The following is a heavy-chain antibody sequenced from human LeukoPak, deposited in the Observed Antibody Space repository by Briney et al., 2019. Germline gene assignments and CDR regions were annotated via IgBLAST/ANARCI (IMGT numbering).Heavy chain of an antibody. Sequence: GGSLRLSCSASGFTFSNFAMHWVRQAPGKGLEHVSAIRSNGDSTYYTDSVKGRFTISRDNTQKTLYLQMSSLRAEDTGVYYCVKAATVTIHYYYYGMDVWGQGTTVSVSS. J-gene: IGHJ6*02. CDR1: GFTFSNFA. D-gene: IGHD4-17*01. CDR3: VKAATVTIHYYYYGMDV. CDR2: IRSNGDST. V-gene: IGHV3-64D*09.